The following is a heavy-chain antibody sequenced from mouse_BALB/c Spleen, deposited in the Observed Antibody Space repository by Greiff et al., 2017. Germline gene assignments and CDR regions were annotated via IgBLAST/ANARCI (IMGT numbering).Heavy chain of an antibody. CDR2: ISTGGGST. D-gene: IGHD1-1*01. Sequence: EVMLVESGGGLVQPGGSLKLSCAASGFTFSSYTMSWVRQTPEKRLEWVAYISTGGGSTYYPDTVKGRFTISRDNAKNTLYLQMSSLKSEDTAMYYCARLYGSSYYYAMDYWGQGTSVTVSS. V-gene: IGHV5-12-2*01. J-gene: IGHJ4*01. CDR3: ARLYGSSYYYAMDY. CDR1: GFTFSSYT.